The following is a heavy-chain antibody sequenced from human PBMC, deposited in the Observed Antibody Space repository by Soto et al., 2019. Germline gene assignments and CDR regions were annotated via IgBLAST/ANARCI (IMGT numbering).Heavy chain of an antibody. CDR2: IYTGGST. CDR3: ATLNYYDSF. D-gene: IGHD3-22*01. CDR1: GFTVSSNY. Sequence: GGSLRLSCAASGFTVSSNYMSWVRQAPGKGLEWVSVIYTGGSTDYADSVKGRFTTSRDNSKNTLYLQMNSLRAEDTAVYYCATLNYYDSFWGHGTLVTVSS. V-gene: IGHV3-53*01. J-gene: IGHJ4*01.